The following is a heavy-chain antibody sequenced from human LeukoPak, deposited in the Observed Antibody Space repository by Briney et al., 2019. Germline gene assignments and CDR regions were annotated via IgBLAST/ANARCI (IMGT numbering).Heavy chain of an antibody. D-gene: IGHD3-10*01. V-gene: IGHV3-30*03. CDR1: GFTFSSYG. CDR3: ARDDGSGSSEY. CDR2: ISYDGSNK. Sequence: GGSLRLSCAASGFTFSSYGMHWVRQAPGKGLEWVAVISYDGSNKYYADSVKGRFTISRDNSKNTLYLQMNSLRAEDTAVYYCARDDGSGSSEYWGQRTLVTVSS. J-gene: IGHJ4*02.